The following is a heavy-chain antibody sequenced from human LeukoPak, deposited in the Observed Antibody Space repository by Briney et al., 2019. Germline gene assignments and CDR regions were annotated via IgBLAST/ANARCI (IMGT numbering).Heavy chain of an antibody. D-gene: IGHD3-3*01. CDR1: GGSISNYY. CDR2: IYSSGSI. J-gene: IGHJ5*02. Sequence: PSETLSLTCTVSGGSISNYYWSWIRQPPGRGLEWIAYIYSSGSINCNPSLKSRVTISIDTSKNQFSLKLSSVTAADTAVYYCARVRYYDSNWFDPWGQGTLVTVSS. CDR3: ARVRYYDSNWFDP. V-gene: IGHV4-59*01.